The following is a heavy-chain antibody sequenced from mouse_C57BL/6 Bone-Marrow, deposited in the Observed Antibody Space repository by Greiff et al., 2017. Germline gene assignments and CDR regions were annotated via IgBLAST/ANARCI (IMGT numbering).Heavy chain of an antibody. CDR1: GYTFTSYW. Sequence: QVQLQQPGAELVRPGTSVQLSCKASGYTFTSYWMHWVKQRPGQGLEWIGVIVPSDSYTNYNQKFKGTATLTVDTSSSTAYMQLSSLTSEDSAVYYWAEGYWPFDYWGQGTTLTVSS. CDR2: IVPSDSYT. CDR3: AEGYWPFDY. J-gene: IGHJ2*01. V-gene: IGHV1-59*01. D-gene: IGHD2-14*01.